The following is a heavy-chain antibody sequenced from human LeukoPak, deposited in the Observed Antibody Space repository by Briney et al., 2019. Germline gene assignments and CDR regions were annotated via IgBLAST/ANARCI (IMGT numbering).Heavy chain of an antibody. V-gene: IGHV1-46*01. CDR3: ASRGYSGYAVFDY. D-gene: IGHD5-12*01. CDR1: GYTFTSYY. Sequence: ASVKVSCKASGYTFTSYYMHWVRQAPGQGLEWMGIINPSGGSTSYAQKFRGRVAMTRDTSTSTVYMELSSLRSEDTAVYYCASRGYSGYAVFDYWGQGTLVTVSS. J-gene: IGHJ4*02. CDR2: INPSGGST.